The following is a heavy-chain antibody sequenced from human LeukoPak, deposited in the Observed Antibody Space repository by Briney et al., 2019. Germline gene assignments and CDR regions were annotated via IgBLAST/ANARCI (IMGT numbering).Heavy chain of an antibody. CDR1: GFTFSSYG. D-gene: IGHD2-2*01. CDR3: ARDPGIVVVPAAMYYYYGMDV. J-gene: IGHJ6*02. Sequence: PGRSLRLSCAASGFTFSSYGMHWVRQAPGKGLEWVSLIRYDGSNQYYADSVKGRFTISRDNSKNTLYLQMNSLRAEDTAVYYCARDPGIVVVPAAMYYYYGMDVWGQGTTVTVSS. CDR2: IRYDGSNQ. V-gene: IGHV3-33*01.